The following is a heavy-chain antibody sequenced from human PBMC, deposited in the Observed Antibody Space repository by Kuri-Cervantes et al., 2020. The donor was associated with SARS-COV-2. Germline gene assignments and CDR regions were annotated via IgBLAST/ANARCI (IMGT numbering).Heavy chain of an antibody. V-gene: IGHV3-23*01. CDR3: AKDCGSRCPQQSRFGY. J-gene: IGHJ4*02. CDR2: ISGSGGST. Sequence: GGSLRLSCAASGFTFSSYAMSWVRQAPGKGLEWVSAISGSGGSTYYADSVKGRFTISRDNSKNTLYLQMNSLRAEDTAVYYCAKDCGSRCPQQSRFGYWGQGTLVTVSS. CDR1: GFTFSSYA. D-gene: IGHD2-15*01.